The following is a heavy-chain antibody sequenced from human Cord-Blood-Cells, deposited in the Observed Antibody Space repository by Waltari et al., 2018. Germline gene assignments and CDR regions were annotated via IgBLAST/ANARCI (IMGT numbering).Heavy chain of an antibody. D-gene: IGHD1-1*01. V-gene: IGHV4-39*07. CDR1: GGSNSSGTYY. J-gene: IGHJ4*02. Sequence: QLQLQESGPGLVKPSETLSVTCSVPGGSNSSGTYYWGWIRQPPGKGLEWIGSIYYRGSTYYNPSLKSRVTIAVDTSKNQFSLKLSSVTAADTAVYYCARPGTTGTTGFDYWGQGTLVTVSA. CDR3: ARPGTTGTTGFDY. CDR2: IYYRGST.